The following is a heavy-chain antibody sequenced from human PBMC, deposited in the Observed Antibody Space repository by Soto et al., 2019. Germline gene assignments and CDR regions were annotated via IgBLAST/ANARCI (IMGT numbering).Heavy chain of an antibody. CDR3: ARAPGYYDSSGYSHDAFDI. Sequence: ASVKVSCKASGYTFTGYYMHWVRQAPGQGLEWMGWINPNSGGTNYAQKFQGWVTMTRDTSISTAYMELSRLRSDDTAVYYCARAPGYYDSSGYSHDAFDIWGQGTMVTVSS. CDR2: INPNSGGT. V-gene: IGHV1-2*04. J-gene: IGHJ3*02. CDR1: GYTFTGYY. D-gene: IGHD3-22*01.